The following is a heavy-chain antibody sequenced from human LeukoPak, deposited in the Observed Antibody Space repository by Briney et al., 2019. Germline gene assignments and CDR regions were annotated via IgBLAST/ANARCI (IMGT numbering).Heavy chain of an antibody. V-gene: IGHV3-21*01. Sequence: GGSLRLSCAASGFTFSSYSMNWVRQAPGKGLEWVSSISSGSSYKYYSDSVRGRFTISRDNAKNSLYLQMNSLRAEDTAVYYCATVGGSNLPAEYLQHWGQGTLVTVSS. CDR2: ISSGSSYK. J-gene: IGHJ1*01. CDR3: ATVGGSNLPAEYLQH. CDR1: GFTFSSYS. D-gene: IGHD3-10*01.